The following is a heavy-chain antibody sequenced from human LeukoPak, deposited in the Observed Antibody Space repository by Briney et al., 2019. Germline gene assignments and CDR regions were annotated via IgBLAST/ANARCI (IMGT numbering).Heavy chain of an antibody. CDR2: INSDGSST. Sequence: GGFLGLSCAASGFTFSSYWMHWVRQAPGKGLVWVSRINSDGSSTSYADSVKGRFTISRDNAKNTLYLQMNSLRAEDTAVYYCARVTYSSGWTGAIDAFDIWGQGTMVTVSS. V-gene: IGHV3-74*01. CDR3: ARVTYSSGWTGAIDAFDI. D-gene: IGHD6-19*01. CDR1: GFTFSSYW. J-gene: IGHJ3*02.